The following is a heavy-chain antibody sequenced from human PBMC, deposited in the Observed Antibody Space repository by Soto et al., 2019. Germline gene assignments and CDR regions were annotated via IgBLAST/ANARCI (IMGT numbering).Heavy chain of an antibody. Sequence: QVQLQESGPGLVKPSETLSLACTVSVGSISGYHWTWIRQSPGKGLEWIGYINYSGSTKYNPSLKTRVTISVDTSQNHFSLKLTSVTVADTAVYYCARLPYCGGDCYPQYYYGGDVWGQGTTVTVSS. V-gene: IGHV4-59*01. CDR1: VGSISGYH. J-gene: IGHJ6*02. CDR2: INYSGST. CDR3: ARLPYCGGDCYPQYYYGGDV. D-gene: IGHD2-21*02.